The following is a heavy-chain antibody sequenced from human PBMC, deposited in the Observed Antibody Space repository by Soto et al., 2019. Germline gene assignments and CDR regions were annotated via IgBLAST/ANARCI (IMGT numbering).Heavy chain of an antibody. V-gene: IGHV1-69*10. CDR3: ARGPAQFDP. Sequence: SVKVSCQASGGSFSRLVISWLRQAPGQGPEWMGGINPMLGVANFAQKFQDRVTITADDSTTTAYMELSSLRSEDTAVYYCARGPAQFDPWGQGTLVTVSS. D-gene: IGHD2-2*01. CDR2: INPMLGVA. CDR1: GGSFSRLV. J-gene: IGHJ5*02.